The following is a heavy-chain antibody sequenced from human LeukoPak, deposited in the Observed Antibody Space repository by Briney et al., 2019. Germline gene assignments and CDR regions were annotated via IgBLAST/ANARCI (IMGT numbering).Heavy chain of an antibody. D-gene: IGHD1-1*01. Sequence: SGGSLRLSCAASGFTFDDYAMHWVRQAPGKGLEWVSGISWNSGSIGYADSVKGRFTISRDNAKNSLYLQMNSLRAEDTALYYCAKGWSYYYYYGMDVWGQGTTVTVSS. CDR1: GFTFDDYA. CDR2: ISWNSGSI. J-gene: IGHJ6*02. CDR3: AKGWSYYYYYGMDV. V-gene: IGHV3-9*01.